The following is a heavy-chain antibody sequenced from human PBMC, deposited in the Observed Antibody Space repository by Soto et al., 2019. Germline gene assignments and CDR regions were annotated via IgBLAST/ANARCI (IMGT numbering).Heavy chain of an antibody. Sequence: ASVKVSGKASGYTFTAQYLHWVRKAPGEGLEWMGWINPTTGATRYAQKFQGRVTMTRDTSMSTAYLEVRSLRPDDTAVYYCAKGDSSWVSWFDPWGQGTLVIVSS. CDR1: GYTFTAQY. CDR2: INPTTGAT. CDR3: AKGDSSWVSWFDP. V-gene: IGHV1-2*02. D-gene: IGHD6-19*01. J-gene: IGHJ5*02.